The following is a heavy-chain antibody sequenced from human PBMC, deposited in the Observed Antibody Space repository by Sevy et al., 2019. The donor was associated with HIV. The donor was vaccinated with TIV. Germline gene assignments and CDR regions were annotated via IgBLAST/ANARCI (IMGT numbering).Heavy chain of an antibody. CDR1: GFTFSSYW. Sequence: GGSLRLSCAASGFTFSSYWMSWVRQAPGKGLEWVANIKQDGSEKYYVDSVKGGFTISRDNAKNSLYLQMNSLRAEDTAVYYCARVYGGNACEDYHYYMVVWGKGTTVTASS. V-gene: IGHV3-7*03. D-gene: IGHD4-17*01. CDR3: ARVYGGNACEDYHYYMVV. J-gene: IGHJ6*03. CDR2: IKQDGSEK.